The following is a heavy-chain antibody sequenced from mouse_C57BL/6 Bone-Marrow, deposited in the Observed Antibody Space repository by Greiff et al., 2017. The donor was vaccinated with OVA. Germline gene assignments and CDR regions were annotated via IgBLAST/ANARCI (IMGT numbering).Heavy chain of an antibody. J-gene: IGHJ2*01. CDR2: IDPSDSDT. D-gene: IGHD2-3*01. Sequence: QVQLQQPGAELVRPGSSVKLSCKASGYTFTSYWMHWVKQRPIQGLEWIGNIDPSDSDTHYNQKFKDKATLTVDKSSSTAYMQLISLTSEDSAVYYCERGRWLLRVDYWGQGTTLTVSS. V-gene: IGHV1-52*01. CDR1: GYTFTSYW. CDR3: ERGRWLLRVDY.